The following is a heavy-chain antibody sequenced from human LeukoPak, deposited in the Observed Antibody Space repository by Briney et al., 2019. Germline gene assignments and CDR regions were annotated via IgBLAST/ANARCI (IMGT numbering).Heavy chain of an antibody. CDR1: GGSISSSSYY. CDR3: AREAAYYDFWSGYYRRGFYFDY. V-gene: IGHV4-39*07. Sequence: PSETLSLTCTVSGGSISSSSYYWGWIRQPPGKGLEWIGSIYYSGSTYYNPSLKSRVTISVDTSKNQFSLKLSSVTAADTAVYYCAREAAYYDFWSGYYRRGFYFDYWGQGTLVTVSS. J-gene: IGHJ4*02. CDR2: IYYSGST. D-gene: IGHD3-3*01.